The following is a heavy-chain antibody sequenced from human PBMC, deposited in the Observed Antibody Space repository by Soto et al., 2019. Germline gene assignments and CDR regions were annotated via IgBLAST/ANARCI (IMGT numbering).Heavy chain of an antibody. CDR3: AREDCSSTSCYGLDPHQPSQTNGMDV. CDR2: IYYSGST. Sequence: PSETLSLTCTVSGGSISSGGYYWSWIRQHPGKGLEWIGYIYYSGSTYYNPSLKSRVTISVDTSKNQFSLKLSSVTAADTAVYYCAREDCSSTSCYGLDPHQPSQTNGMDVWGQGTTVTVSS. J-gene: IGHJ6*02. D-gene: IGHD2-2*01. V-gene: IGHV4-31*03. CDR1: GGSISSGGYY.